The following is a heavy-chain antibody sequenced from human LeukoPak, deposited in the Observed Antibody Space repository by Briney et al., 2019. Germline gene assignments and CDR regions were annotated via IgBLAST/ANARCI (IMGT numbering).Heavy chain of an antibody. CDR1: GFTLSSYS. CDR2: ISSTSSYI. J-gene: IGHJ4*02. V-gene: IGHV3-21*01. CDR3: ARVYINSWLLPDY. Sequence: GGSLRLSCAASGFTLSSYSMNWVRQAPGKGLEWVSSISSTSSYIYYADSVKGRFTISRDNAKNSLFLQMNSLRVEDTAVYYCARVYINSWLLPDYWGQGTLVTVSS. D-gene: IGHD6-13*01.